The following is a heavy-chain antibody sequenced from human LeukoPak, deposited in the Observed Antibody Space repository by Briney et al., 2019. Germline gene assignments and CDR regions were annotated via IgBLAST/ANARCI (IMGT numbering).Heavy chain of an antibody. V-gene: IGHV3-64*01. Sequence: GGSLRLSCAASGFTFSTYAMHWVRQAPGKGLDYVAAIASNGGSTYYANSVKGRFTISRDNSKNTLYLQMDSLRAEDMAVYYCARVGYVVWRGYFEYWGQGTLVIVSS. D-gene: IGHD3-3*01. CDR2: IASNGGST. J-gene: IGHJ4*02. CDR1: GFTFSTYA. CDR3: ARVGYVVWRGYFEY.